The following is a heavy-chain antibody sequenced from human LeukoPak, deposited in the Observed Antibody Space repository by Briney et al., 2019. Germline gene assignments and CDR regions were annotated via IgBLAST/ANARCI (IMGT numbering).Heavy chain of an antibody. Sequence: TGGSLRLSCAASGLTFSSYDMTWVRQAPGKGLEYVSSINYNGIYIFSADSVKGRFTISRDNAKNSLYLEMNSLRVEDTAFYYCARIGPGRDGSNSFDQWGQGTLVIVSS. V-gene: IGHV3-21*01. J-gene: IGHJ4*02. CDR2: INYNGIYI. CDR3: ARIGPGRDGSNSFDQ. D-gene: IGHD5-24*01. CDR1: GLTFSSYD.